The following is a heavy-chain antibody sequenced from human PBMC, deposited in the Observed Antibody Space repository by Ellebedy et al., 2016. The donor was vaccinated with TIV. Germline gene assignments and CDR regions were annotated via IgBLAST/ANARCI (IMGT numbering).Heavy chain of an antibody. J-gene: IGHJ4*02. Sequence: ASVKVSCXASGYTFTSYGISWVRQAPGQGLEWMGWISAYNGNTNYAQKLQGRVTMTTDTSTSTAYMELRSLRSDDTAVYYCARTYYYGSGSYRQNDYWGQGTLVTVSS. CDR1: GYTFTSYG. D-gene: IGHD3-10*01. CDR3: ARTYYYGSGSYRQNDY. V-gene: IGHV1-18*01. CDR2: ISAYNGNT.